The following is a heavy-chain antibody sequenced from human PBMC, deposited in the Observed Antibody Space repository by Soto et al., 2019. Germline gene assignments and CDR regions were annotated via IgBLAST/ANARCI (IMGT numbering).Heavy chain of an antibody. CDR1: GGSSSSGGYY. Sequence: SETLSLTCTVSGGSSSSGGYYWTWIRQHPGKGLEFIGYIYYSGGTYYNPSLKSRVTISVDKSKSQFSLTLSSVTAADTAVYYCARLLSDSYGSGSYSHIDNWGLGTLVTAPQ. D-gene: IGHD3-10*01. V-gene: IGHV4-31*03. J-gene: IGHJ4*02. CDR3: ARLLSDSYGSGSYSHIDN. CDR2: IYYSGGT.